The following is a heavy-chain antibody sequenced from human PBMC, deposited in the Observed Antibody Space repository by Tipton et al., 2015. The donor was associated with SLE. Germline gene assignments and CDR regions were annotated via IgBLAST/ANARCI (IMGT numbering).Heavy chain of an antibody. CDR2: IYYSGST. CDR3: VRGGGGSYQGYYYYGMDV. J-gene: IGHJ6*02. D-gene: IGHD1-26*01. V-gene: IGHV4-61*01. Sequence: TLSLTCTVSGGSVSSGSYYWSWIRQSPGKGLEWIGYIYYSGSTNYNPSLKSRVTISVDTSKNQFSLKLSSVTAADTAVYYCVRGGGGSYQGYYYYGMDVWGQGTTVTVSS. CDR1: GGSVSSGSYY.